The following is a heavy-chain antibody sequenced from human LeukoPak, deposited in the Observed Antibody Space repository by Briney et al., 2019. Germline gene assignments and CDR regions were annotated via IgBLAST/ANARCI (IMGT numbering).Heavy chain of an antibody. V-gene: IGHV1-2*06. Sequence: ASVKDSSKASVYTFTVYYRHWVRQAPGQGLEWMGRINTNRGGTNYTQKCQGRVTMTRHTSISTAYMELSRLRSDDTAVYYCATTFLPLAPIDAIDIWGQGTMVTVSS. CDR1: VYTFTVYY. J-gene: IGHJ3*02. CDR3: ATTFLPLAPIDAIDI. CDR2: INTNRGGT. D-gene: IGHD2/OR15-2a*01.